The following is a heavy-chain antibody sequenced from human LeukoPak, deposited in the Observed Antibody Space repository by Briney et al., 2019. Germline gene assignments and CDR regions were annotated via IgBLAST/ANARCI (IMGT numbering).Heavy chain of an antibody. D-gene: IGHD3-22*01. CDR1: GFTFSSYG. V-gene: IGHV3-30*18. CDR2: ISYDGSNK. J-gene: IGHJ6*03. Sequence: GGSLRLSCAASGFTFSSYGMHWVRQAPGKGLEWVAVISYDGSNKYYADSVKGRFTISRDNSKNTLYLQMNSLRAEDTAVYYCAKSYYYDSSGYYYYYYMDVWGKGTTVTVSS. CDR3: AKSYYYDSSGYYYYYYMDV.